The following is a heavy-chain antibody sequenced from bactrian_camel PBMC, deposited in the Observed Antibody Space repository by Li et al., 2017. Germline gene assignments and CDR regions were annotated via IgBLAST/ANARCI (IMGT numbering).Heavy chain of an antibody. V-gene: IGHV3S1*01. CDR2: ITSGAILSVHS. Sequence: HVQLVESGGVLVQPGGSLRLSCAVSGYTASRACMAWFRQGPGKEREGVASITSGAILSVHSTYGTSVLGRFTISRDNAKNTVSLQMDSLKPEDTAMYYCASTQVRYWYNRLGPEKYNYWGQGTQVTVS. J-gene: IGHJ4*01. CDR3: ASTQVRYWYNRLGPEKYNY. CDR1: GYTASRAC. D-gene: IGHD2*01.